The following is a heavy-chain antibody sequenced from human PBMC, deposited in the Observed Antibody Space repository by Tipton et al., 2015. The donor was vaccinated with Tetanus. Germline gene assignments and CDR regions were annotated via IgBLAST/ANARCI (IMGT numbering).Heavy chain of an antibody. Sequence: QMQLVQSGAEVKRPGSSVKVSCKASGGTFSSYSITWVRQAPGQGLEWLGRIIPLLDVTHYAQKVQGKISITGDKSTGTAYMELSGLRSKGTAVYYCARGSDYYDETNSPKWCFDLWGRGTLVTVSS. D-gene: IGHD3-22*01. CDR3: ARGSDYYDETNSPKWCFDL. J-gene: IGHJ2*01. CDR2: IIPLLDVT. V-gene: IGHV1-69*09. CDR1: GGTFSSYS.